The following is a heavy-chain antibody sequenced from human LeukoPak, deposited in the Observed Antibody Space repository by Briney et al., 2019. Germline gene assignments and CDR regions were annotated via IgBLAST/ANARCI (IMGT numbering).Heavy chain of an antibody. Sequence: SETLSLTCTVSGGSISSYYWSWIRQPPGKGLEWIGYIYYSGSTNYNPSLKSRVTISVDTSKNQFSLKLSSVTAADTAVYYCARDSYYYGSGSFLGFDPWGQGTLVTVSS. D-gene: IGHD3-10*01. CDR1: GGSISSYY. CDR3: ARDSYYYGSGSFLGFDP. CDR2: IYYSGST. V-gene: IGHV4-59*01. J-gene: IGHJ5*02.